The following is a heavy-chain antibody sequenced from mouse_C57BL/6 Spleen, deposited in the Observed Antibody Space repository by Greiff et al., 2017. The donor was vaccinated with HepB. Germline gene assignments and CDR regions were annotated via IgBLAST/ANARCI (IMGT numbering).Heavy chain of an antibody. D-gene: IGHD2-5*01. Sequence: EVMLVESGGGLVQPKGSLKLSCAASGFTFNTYAMHWVRPAPGKGLEWVARIRSKSSNYATYYADSVKDRFTISRDDSQSMLYLQMNNLTTEDTAMYYCVRDRGYSNPFDYWGQGTTLTVSS. J-gene: IGHJ2*01. CDR1: GFTFNTYA. CDR3: VRDRGYSNPFDY. CDR2: IRSKSSNYAT. V-gene: IGHV10-3*01.